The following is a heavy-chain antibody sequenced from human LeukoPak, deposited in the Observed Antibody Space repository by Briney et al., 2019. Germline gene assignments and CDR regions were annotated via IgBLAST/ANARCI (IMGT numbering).Heavy chain of an antibody. Sequence: GGSLRLSCSASGFTFSSYAMHWVRQAPGKGLEYVSAISSNGGSTYYADSVKGRFTISRDNSKNTLYLQMSSLRAEDTAVYYCARWDDLFLIDFWGQGTLVTVSS. D-gene: IGHD3-9*01. CDR3: ARWDDLFLIDF. CDR1: GFTFSSYA. V-gene: IGHV3-64D*06. CDR2: ISSNGGST. J-gene: IGHJ4*02.